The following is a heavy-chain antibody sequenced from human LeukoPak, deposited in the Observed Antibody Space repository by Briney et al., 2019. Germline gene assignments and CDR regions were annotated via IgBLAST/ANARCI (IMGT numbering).Heavy chain of an antibody. CDR3: ARDLMDTGTYFDY. CDR1: GYTFTTYG. J-gene: IGHJ4*02. CDR2: ISTCNGNT. Sequence: ASVKVSCKSSGYTFTTYGITWVRQAPGQGLEWMGWISTCNGNTNYAQKLQGRVTMTTDTSTSTAYMELRSLRSDDTAMYYCARDLMDTGTYFDYWGQGTLVTVSS. D-gene: IGHD5-18*01. V-gene: IGHV1-18*01.